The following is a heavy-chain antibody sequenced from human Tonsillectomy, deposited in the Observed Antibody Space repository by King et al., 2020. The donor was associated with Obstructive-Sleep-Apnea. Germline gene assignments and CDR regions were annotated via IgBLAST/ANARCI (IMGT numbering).Heavy chain of an antibody. J-gene: IGHJ4*02. CDR1: AFRFSTYA. CDR3: ARDIGFYNSAPPWD. CDR2: ISYDGSKE. D-gene: IGHD1-26*01. Sequence: VQLVESGGGVVQPGRSLRLSCEASAFRFSTYAMHWVRQAPGKGLEWVAVISYDGSKEHYADSVKGRFTISRDNSKNTLFLQMSSLRAEDTAIYYCARDIGFYNSAPPWDWGQGTLVTVSS. V-gene: IGHV3-30*04.